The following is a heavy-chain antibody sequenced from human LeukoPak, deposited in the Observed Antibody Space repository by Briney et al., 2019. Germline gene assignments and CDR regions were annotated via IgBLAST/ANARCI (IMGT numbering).Heavy chain of an antibody. CDR2: ISSRSTTI. CDR3: AAGLLWGSYLGVFDI. CDR1: GFTVSSHF. V-gene: IGHV3-48*02. D-gene: IGHD3-16*02. Sequence: GGSLRLSCAASGFTVSSHFMSWVRQAPGKGLEWVSYISSRSTTIYYADSVKGRFTISRDNAKNSLYLQMNSLRDEDTAVYYCAAGLLWGSYLGVFDIWGQGTMVTVSS. J-gene: IGHJ3*02.